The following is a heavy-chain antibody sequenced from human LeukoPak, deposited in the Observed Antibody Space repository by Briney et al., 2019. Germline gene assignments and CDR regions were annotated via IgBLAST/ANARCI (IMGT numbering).Heavy chain of an antibody. Sequence: SETLSLTRDVSGVSTNTCCYYWTWIRQPPGKGLEWIGYKYYSGSTRYNSSLRSRLTISLDSSKNQFPLRLTSVTAADTAVYYCARGRSYGFDFDSWGPGTRVIVSS. J-gene: IGHJ4*02. CDR1: GVSTNTCCYY. CDR3: ARGRSYGFDFDS. V-gene: IGHV4-61*01. D-gene: IGHD5-18*01. CDR2: KYYSGST.